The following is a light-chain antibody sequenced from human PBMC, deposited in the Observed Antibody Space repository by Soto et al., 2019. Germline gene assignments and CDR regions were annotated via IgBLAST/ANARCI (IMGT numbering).Light chain of an antibody. J-gene: IGKJ4*01. V-gene: IGKV1-16*01. CDR2: AAS. CDR1: QDISTS. Sequence: DILMTQSPSSLSASVGVRVTFTCRANQDISTSLAWFQQKPGKGPKSLIYAASSLQSGVPSRFSGSGSGTDFSLTISSLQPEDFATYYCQHYKTYPLTFGGGTKVEI. CDR3: QHYKTYPLT.